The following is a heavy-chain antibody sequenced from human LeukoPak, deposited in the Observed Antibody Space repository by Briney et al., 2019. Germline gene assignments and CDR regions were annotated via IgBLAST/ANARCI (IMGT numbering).Heavy chain of an antibody. V-gene: IGHV4-39*01. Sequence: SETLSLTCTVSGGSISSSSYYWGWIRQPPGKGLEWIGSIYYSGSTYYNPSLKSRVTISVDTSKNQFSLKLSSVTAADTAVYYCARPFSYSGGWYYFDYWGQGTLVTVSS. CDR2: IYYSGST. CDR1: GGSISSSSYY. J-gene: IGHJ4*02. D-gene: IGHD6-19*01. CDR3: ARPFSYSGGWYYFDY.